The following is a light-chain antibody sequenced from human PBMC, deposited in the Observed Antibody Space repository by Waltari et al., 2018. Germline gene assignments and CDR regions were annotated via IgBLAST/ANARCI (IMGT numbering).Light chain of an antibody. J-gene: IGLJ3*02. CDR3: TSFRSGASWV. CDR1: NNDVGAYNY. V-gene: IGLV2-14*03. CDR2: DVN. Sequence: QSALTQPASVSGSPGQSIIISCAGTNNDVGAYNYVSWFQHHPGKAPKPIIHDVNKRPSGVSSRVAASKSDNTASLTISGLQAEDEANYYCTSFRSGASWVFGGGPTLTVL.